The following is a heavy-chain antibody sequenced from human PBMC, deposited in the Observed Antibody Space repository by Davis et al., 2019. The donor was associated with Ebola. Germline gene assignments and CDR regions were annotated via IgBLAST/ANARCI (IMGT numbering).Heavy chain of an antibody. V-gene: IGHV4-30-2*01. CDR3: AREASYDFWSGHPLDY. CDR2: TYHSGST. Sequence: SETLSLTCAVSGGSISSGGYSWSWIRQPPGKGLEWIGYTYHSGSTYYNPSLKSRVTISIDRSKNQFSLKLSSVTAADTAVYYCAREASYDFWSGHPLDYWGQGTLVTVSS. J-gene: IGHJ4*02. CDR1: GGSISSGGYS. D-gene: IGHD3-3*01.